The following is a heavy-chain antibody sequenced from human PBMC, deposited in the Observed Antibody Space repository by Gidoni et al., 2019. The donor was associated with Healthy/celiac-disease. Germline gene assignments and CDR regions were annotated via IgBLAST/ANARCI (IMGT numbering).Heavy chain of an antibody. V-gene: IGHV1-46*01. CDR1: GYTFTSYY. D-gene: IGHD3-16*01. CDR3: ARGSYTQDDYYYYGMDV. CDR2: INPSGGST. Sequence: QVQLVQSGAEVKKPGASVKVSCKASGYTFTSYYMHWVRQAPGQGLEWMGIINPSGGSTSYAQKFQGRVTMTRDTSTSTVYMELSSLRSEDTAVYYCARGSYTQDDYYYYGMDVWGQGTTVTVSS. J-gene: IGHJ6*02.